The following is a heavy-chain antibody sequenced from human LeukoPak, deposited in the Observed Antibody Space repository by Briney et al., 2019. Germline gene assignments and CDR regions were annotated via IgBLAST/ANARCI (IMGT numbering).Heavy chain of an antibody. J-gene: IGHJ4*02. CDR2: ISAYNGNT. V-gene: IGHV1-18*01. Sequence: GASVKVSCKASGYTFTSYGISWVRQAPGQGLEWMGWISAYNGNTNYAQKLQGRVTMTTDTSTSTVYMELRSLRSDDTAVYYCARDRPNYDFWSGYLPVDYWGQGTLVTVSS. D-gene: IGHD3-3*01. CDR1: GYTFTSYG. CDR3: ARDRPNYDFWSGYLPVDY.